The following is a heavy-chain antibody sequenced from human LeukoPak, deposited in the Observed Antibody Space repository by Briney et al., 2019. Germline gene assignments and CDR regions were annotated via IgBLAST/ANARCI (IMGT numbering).Heavy chain of an antibody. V-gene: IGHV4-61*01. J-gene: IGHJ2*01. CDR3: ARLVAGDYWYFDL. CDR1: GGSVSSGSYY. CDR2: IYYSGST. D-gene: IGHD6-19*01. Sequence: SETLSLTCTVSGGSVSSGSYYWSWIRQPPGKGLEWMGYIYYSGSTNYNPSLKSRVTISVDTSKNQFSLKLSSVTAADTAVYYCARLVAGDYWYFDLWGRGTLVTVSS.